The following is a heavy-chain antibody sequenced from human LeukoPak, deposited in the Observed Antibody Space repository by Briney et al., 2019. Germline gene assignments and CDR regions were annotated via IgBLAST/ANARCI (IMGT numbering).Heavy chain of an antibody. CDR2: NRHSGST. J-gene: IGHJ6*03. D-gene: IGHD3-10*01. CDR1: GRPFSGYY. V-gene: IGHV4-34*01. CDR3: ARTVLWFGESPTGYYYMDV. Sequence: SDTLSLICAVYGRPFSGYYWRWIRQPPAKGLEGIGENRHSGSTNYNPSLKGRVTISVDTSKNQFSLKLSSVTAADTAVYYCARTVLWFGESPTGYYYMDVWGKGTTVTVSS.